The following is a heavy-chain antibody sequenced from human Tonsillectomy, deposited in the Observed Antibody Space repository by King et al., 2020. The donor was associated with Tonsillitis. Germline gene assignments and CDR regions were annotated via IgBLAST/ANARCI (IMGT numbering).Heavy chain of an antibody. J-gene: IGHJ4*02. CDR1: GGSISSYY. Sequence: VQLQESGPGLVKPSETLSLTCTVSGGSISSYYWSWIRESPGKGLEWIGYIYDSGSTSYNPSLKSRVAMSVDTSKNKFSLNLNSVTAADTAVYYCAGKGNSWSHFDCWGRGTLVSVSS. CDR3: AGKGNSWSHFDC. V-gene: IGHV4-59*01. D-gene: IGHD6-13*01. CDR2: IYDSGST.